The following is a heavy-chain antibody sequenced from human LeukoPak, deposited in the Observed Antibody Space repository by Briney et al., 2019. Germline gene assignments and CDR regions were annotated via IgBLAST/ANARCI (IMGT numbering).Heavy chain of an antibody. CDR2: INPNSGGT. CDR1: GYTFTGYY. V-gene: IGHV1-2*02. Sequence: ASVKVSCKTSGYTFTGYYIHWVRQTPGQGLEWMGWINPNSGGTNYAQKFQGRVTMTRDTSISTAYMELSRLRSDDTAVYYCARGLPSQYCSSTSCYSWFDPWGQGTLVTVSS. CDR3: ARGLPSQYCSSTSCYSWFDP. D-gene: IGHD2-2*01. J-gene: IGHJ5*02.